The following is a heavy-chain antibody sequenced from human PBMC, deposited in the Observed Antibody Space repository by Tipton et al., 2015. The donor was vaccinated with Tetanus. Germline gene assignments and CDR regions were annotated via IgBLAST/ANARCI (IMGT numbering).Heavy chain of an antibody. D-gene: IGHD1-26*01. CDR1: GYTFTSYG. V-gene: IGHV1-18*01. J-gene: IGHJ4*02. CDR2: VSAYNGRT. CDR3: ARDVRAEMGFDY. Sequence: QVQLVQSGDEVKRPGASVKVSCKASGYTFTSYGINWVRQAPGQGLEGMGWVSAYNGRTNYAQKVRDRVTMTTDTSTSTAYMELRSLRSDDTALYYCARDVRAEMGFDYWGRGTRVTVSS.